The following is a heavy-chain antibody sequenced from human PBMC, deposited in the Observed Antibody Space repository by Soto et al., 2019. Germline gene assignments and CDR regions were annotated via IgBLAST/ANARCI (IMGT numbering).Heavy chain of an antibody. J-gene: IGHJ4*02. CDR2: XFXXXSSI. V-gene: IGHV3-30-3*01. D-gene: IGHD3-22*01. CDR1: GSGFSALA. Sequence: QLGGSLRLSCTASGSGFSALAMHWIRQPPGKGXEXVXXXFXXXSSISYADSVKGRFTISRDNSRNTLYLQMTSLRLEDTALYYCATGAAYYYDTSRYWGQG. CDR3: ATGAAYYYDTSRY.